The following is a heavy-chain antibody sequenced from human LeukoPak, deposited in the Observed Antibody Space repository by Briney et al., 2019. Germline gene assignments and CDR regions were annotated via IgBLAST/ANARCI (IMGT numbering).Heavy chain of an antibody. V-gene: IGHV3-7*01. D-gene: IGHD1-1*01. CDR1: GFTYTTYW. CDR3: ARDGNGKSLDFDY. CDR2: IKKDGSEK. J-gene: IGHJ4*02. Sequence: PGGSLRLSCAASGFTYTTYWMTWVRQAPGKGLEWVANIKKDGSEKNYVDSVKGRFTISRDNAKNSLYLQMNSLRAEDTAVYYCARDGNGKSLDFDYWGQGTLVTVSS.